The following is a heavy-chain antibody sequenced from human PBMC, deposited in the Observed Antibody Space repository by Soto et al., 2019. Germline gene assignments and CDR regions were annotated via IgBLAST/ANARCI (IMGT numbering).Heavy chain of an antibody. Sequence: QVQLQESGPGLVKPSETLSLICTVSGGSISGYYWSWIRQPPGKGLEWIGYVYSSGSTNYNPPLMSRVTISVDTSKNQFSLKVTSVTAADTAMYYCARYCTSTSCQRRGWYLDLWGRGTLVTVSS. J-gene: IGHJ2*01. CDR2: VYSSGST. CDR3: ARYCTSTSCQRRGWYLDL. CDR1: GGSISGYY. D-gene: IGHD2-2*01. V-gene: IGHV4-59*01.